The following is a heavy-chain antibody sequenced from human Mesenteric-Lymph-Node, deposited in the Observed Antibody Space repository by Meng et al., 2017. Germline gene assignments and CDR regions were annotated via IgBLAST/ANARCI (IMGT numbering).Heavy chain of an antibody. CDR2: IYYSGST. D-gene: IGHD3-22*01. CDR1: GGSFSSYY. CDR3: ARDSYYYDSSGYYSLWYFDL. Sequence: SQTLSLTCAVYGGSFSSYYWSWIRQPPGKGLEWIGYIYYSGSTNYNPSLKSRVTISVDTSKNQFSLKLSSVTAADTAVYYCARDSYYYDSSGYYSLWYFDLWGRGTLVTVSS. J-gene: IGHJ2*01. V-gene: IGHV4-59*01.